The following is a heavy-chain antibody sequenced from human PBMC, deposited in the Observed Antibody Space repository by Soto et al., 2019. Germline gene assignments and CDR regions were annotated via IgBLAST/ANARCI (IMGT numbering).Heavy chain of an antibody. V-gene: IGHV1-18*01. CDR2: ISAYIGNT. Sequence: QVQLVQSGAEVKKPGASVKVSCKPSGYTFTSYGITWVRQAPGQGLEWMGWISAYIGNTNYAQKFQGRVTMTTDTSTSTAYMELRSLGSDDTAVYYCASGWFGEFVYQFDYWGQGTLVTVSS. CDR1: GYTFTSYG. CDR3: ASGWFGEFVYQFDY. D-gene: IGHD3-10*01. J-gene: IGHJ4*02.